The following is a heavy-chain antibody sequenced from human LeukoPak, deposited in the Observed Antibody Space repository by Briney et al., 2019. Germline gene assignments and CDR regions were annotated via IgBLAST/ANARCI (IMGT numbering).Heavy chain of an antibody. CDR2: LFGSGDGA. CDR1: GFTFRDYA. Sequence: GSLRLSCAASGFTFRDYAMTWVRPAPGKGLECVSGLFGSGDGAFYADSVKGRFTISRDNSRKMVYLQIDSLTVEDPAIYLWAKDVVSGDGYWEFDSWGKGPEVTV. D-gene: IGHD5-24*01. CDR3: AKDVVSGDGYWEFDS. J-gene: IGHJ5*01. V-gene: IGHV3-23*01.